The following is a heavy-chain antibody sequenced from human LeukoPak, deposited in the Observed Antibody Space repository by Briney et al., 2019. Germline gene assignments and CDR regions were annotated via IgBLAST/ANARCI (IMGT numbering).Heavy chain of an antibody. CDR3: ARGVYYYGSGSDNLPWYFDL. Sequence: PSETLSLTCAVYGGSFSGYYWSWIRQPPGKGLEWIGEINHSGSTNYNPSLKSRVTISVDTSKNQFSLKLSSVTAADTAVYYCARGVYYYGSGSDNLPWYFDLWGRGTLVTVSS. D-gene: IGHD3-10*01. V-gene: IGHV4-34*01. CDR1: GGSFSGYY. CDR2: INHSGST. J-gene: IGHJ2*01.